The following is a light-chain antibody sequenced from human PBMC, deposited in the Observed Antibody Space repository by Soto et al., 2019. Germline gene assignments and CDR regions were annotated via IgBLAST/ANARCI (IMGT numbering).Light chain of an antibody. V-gene: IGLV2-14*01. CDR1: SSDVGGYNY. CDR3: SSYTSSRTLV. CDR2: DVS. Sequence: QSALTQPASVSGSPGQSITISCTGTSSDVGGYNYVSWYQQHPGKAPKLMIYDVSSRPSGVSNHFSGSKSGNTASLTISGLQAEDEADYYCSSYTSSRTLVFGGGTKVTVL. J-gene: IGLJ3*02.